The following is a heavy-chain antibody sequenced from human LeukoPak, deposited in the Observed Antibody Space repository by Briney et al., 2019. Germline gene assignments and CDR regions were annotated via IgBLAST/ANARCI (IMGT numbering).Heavy chain of an antibody. Sequence: GASVKVSCKASGYTFTGYYMHWVRQAPGQGLEWMGRINPNSGGANYAQKFQGRVTMTRDTSISTAYMELSRLRSDDTAVYYCARLYSSGWWGSEVDYWGQGTLVTVSS. V-gene: IGHV1-2*06. CDR1: GYTFTGYY. CDR2: INPNSGGA. D-gene: IGHD6-19*01. J-gene: IGHJ4*02. CDR3: ARLYSSGWWGSEVDY.